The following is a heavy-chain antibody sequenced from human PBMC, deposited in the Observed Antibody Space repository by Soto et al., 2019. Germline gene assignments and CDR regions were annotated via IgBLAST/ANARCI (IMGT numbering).Heavy chain of an antibody. CDR1: GYTFTSYG. CDR3: ARAIYVDYALVVDYYYGMYV. CDR2: ISAYNGNT. D-gene: IGHD4-17*01. Sequence: ASVKVSCKASGYTFTSYGISWVRQAPGQGLEWMGWISAYNGNTNYAQKLQGRVTMTTDTSTSTAYMELRSLRSDDTAVYYCARAIYVDYALVVDYYYGMYVWSQGTTVTVSS. V-gene: IGHV1-18*01. J-gene: IGHJ6*02.